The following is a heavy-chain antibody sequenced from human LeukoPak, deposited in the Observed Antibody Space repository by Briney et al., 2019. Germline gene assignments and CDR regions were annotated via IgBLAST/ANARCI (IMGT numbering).Heavy chain of an antibody. V-gene: IGHV3-15*01. J-gene: IGHJ4*02. D-gene: IGHD3-9*01. CDR3: TTATPGLRYSDWPTDYFDY. Sequence: GGSLRLSCAASGFTFSNAWMSWVRQAPGKGLEWVGRIKSKTDGGTTDYAAPVKGRFTISRDDSKNTLYLQMNSLKTEDTAVYYCTTATPGLRYSDWPTDYFDYWGQGTLVTVSS. CDR2: IKSKTDGGTT. CDR1: GFTFSNAW.